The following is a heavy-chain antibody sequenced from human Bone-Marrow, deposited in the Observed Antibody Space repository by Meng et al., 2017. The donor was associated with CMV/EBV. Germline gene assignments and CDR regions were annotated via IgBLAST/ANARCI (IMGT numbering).Heavy chain of an antibody. CDR2: IKQDGSEK. D-gene: IGHD1-20*01. J-gene: IGHJ1*01. Sequence: GESLKISCAASGFTFSSYWMSWVRQAPGKGLEWVANIKQDGSEKYYVDSVKGRFTISRDNSKNTLYLQMNSLRAEDTAVYYCAKDMSVIGSIDWGQGTLVTVPS. V-gene: IGHV3-7*01. CDR1: GFTFSSYW. CDR3: AKDMSVIGSID.